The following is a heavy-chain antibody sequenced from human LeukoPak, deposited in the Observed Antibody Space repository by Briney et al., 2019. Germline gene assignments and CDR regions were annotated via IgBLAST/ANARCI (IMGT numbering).Heavy chain of an antibody. CDR3: ARDGIAAARGQYNWFDP. V-gene: IGHV4-39*07. J-gene: IGHJ5*02. D-gene: IGHD6-13*01. CDR2: IYYSGST. Sequence: SETLSLTCTVSGGSISSSSYYWGWIRQPPGKGLEWIGSIYYSGSTYYNPSLKSRVTISVDTSKNQFSLKLSSVTAADTAVYYCARDGIAAARGQYNWFDPWGQGTLVTVSS. CDR1: GGSISSSSYY.